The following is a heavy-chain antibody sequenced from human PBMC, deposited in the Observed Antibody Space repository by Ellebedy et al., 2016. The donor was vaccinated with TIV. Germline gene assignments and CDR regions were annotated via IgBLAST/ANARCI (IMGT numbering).Heavy chain of an antibody. Sequence: GESLKISCAASGFSLSSFWMSWVRQAPGKGLESVTNINHSGSETYYVDSVKGRFTISRDNAKNSLYLQMDSLRAEYTAVYFCARAPRGGTDYWGQGTLVTVSS. D-gene: IGHD3-10*01. V-gene: IGHV3-7*03. CDR2: INHSGSET. J-gene: IGHJ4*02. CDR1: GFSLSSFW. CDR3: ARAPRGGTDY.